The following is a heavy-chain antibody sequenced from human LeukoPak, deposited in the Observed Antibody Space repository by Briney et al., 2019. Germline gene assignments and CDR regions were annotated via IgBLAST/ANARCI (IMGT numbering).Heavy chain of an antibody. CDR3: ARADTGSTKNWFDP. V-gene: IGHV1-2*02. CDR2: INPNSGGT. J-gene: IGHJ5*02. CDR1: GYTFTSYG. Sequence: ASVKVSCKASGYTFTSYGISWVRQAPGQGLEWMGWINPNSGGTNYAQKFQGRVTMTRDTSISTAYMELSRLRSDDTAVYYCARADTGSTKNWFDPWGQGTLVTVSS. D-gene: IGHD5/OR15-5a*01.